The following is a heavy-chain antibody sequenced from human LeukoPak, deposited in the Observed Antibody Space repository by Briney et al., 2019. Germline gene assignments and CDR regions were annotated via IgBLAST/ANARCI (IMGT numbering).Heavy chain of an antibody. Sequence: PSETLSLTCTVSGGSISSGDYYWSWIRQPPGKGLEWIGYIYYSGSTYYNPSLKSRVTISVDTSKNQFSLKLSSVTAADTAVYYCARVPRDTIVRGVIEDWGQGTLVTVSS. CDR2: IYYSGST. CDR3: ARVPRDTIVRGVIED. J-gene: IGHJ4*02. V-gene: IGHV4-30-4*01. D-gene: IGHD3-10*01. CDR1: GGSISSGDYY.